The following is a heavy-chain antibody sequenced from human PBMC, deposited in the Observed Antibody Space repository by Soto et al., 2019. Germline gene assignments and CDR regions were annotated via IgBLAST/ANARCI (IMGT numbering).Heavy chain of an antibody. V-gene: IGHV4-39*01. J-gene: IGHJ4*02. Sequence: SETLSLTCTVSGGSISSSSYYWGWIRQPPGKGLECIGSIYYSGSTYYNPSLKSRVTISVDTSKNQFSLKLSSVTAADTAVYYCSRLVSDSSGYRPGWGQGTLVTVSS. D-gene: IGHD3-22*01. CDR3: SRLVSDSSGYRPG. CDR1: GGSISSSSYY. CDR2: IYYSGST.